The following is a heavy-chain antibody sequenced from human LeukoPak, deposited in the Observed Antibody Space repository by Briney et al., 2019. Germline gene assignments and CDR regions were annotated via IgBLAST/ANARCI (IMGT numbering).Heavy chain of an antibody. D-gene: IGHD3-10*01. CDR1: GYNFIGYG. CDR2: ISGYNGNT. CDR3: ARDEFYGSASTGDDGFDM. V-gene: IGHV1-18*01. J-gene: IGHJ3*02. Sequence: ASVKVSCKASGYNFIGYGITWVRQAPGQGLEWVGRISGYNGNTKYVKKFQGRVTMTRDTSTNTAYMELRSLRYDDTGVHYCARDEFYGSASTGDDGFDMWGQGTMVTVS.